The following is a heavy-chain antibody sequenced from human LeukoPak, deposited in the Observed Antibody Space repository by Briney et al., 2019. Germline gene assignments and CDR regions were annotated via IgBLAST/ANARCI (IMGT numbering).Heavy chain of an antibody. CDR3: VRAEGITMISFSDI. Sequence: ASVKVSCKASGYTFTGYGISWVRQAPGQGLEWMGWISAYNGNTNYAQKLQGRVTMTTDTSTSTAYMELRSLRSDDTAVYYCVRAEGITMISFSDIWGQGTMVTVSS. CDR1: GYTFTGYG. D-gene: IGHD3-22*01. V-gene: IGHV1-18*01. J-gene: IGHJ3*02. CDR2: ISAYNGNT.